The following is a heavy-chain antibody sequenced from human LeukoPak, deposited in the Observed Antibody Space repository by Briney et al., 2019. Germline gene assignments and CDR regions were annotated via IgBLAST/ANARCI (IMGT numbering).Heavy chain of an antibody. CDR2: ISSSSSYI. CDR1: GFTFSSYS. V-gene: IGHV3-21*01. D-gene: IGHD2-15*01. CDR3: ARDEVVVAAELDY. Sequence: GGSLRPSCAASGFTFSSYSMNWVRQAPGKGLEWVSSISSSSSYIYYADSVKGRFTISRDNAKNSLYLQMNSLRAEDTAVYYCARDEVVVAAELDYWGQGTLVTASS. J-gene: IGHJ4*02.